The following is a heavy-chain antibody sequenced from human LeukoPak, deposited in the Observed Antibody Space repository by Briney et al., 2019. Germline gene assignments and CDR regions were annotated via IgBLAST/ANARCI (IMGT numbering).Heavy chain of an antibody. CDR1: GFTFSSYD. Sequence: GGSLRLSCAASGFTFSSYDMHWVRQAPGKGLEWVAFIRYDGSNKYYADSVKGRFTISRDNAKNTLYLQMNSLRAEDTAVYYCARRSAAKDAFDIWGQGTKVTVSS. CDR2: IRYDGSNK. J-gene: IGHJ3*02. CDR3: ARRSAAKDAFDI. D-gene: IGHD6-25*01. V-gene: IGHV3-30*02.